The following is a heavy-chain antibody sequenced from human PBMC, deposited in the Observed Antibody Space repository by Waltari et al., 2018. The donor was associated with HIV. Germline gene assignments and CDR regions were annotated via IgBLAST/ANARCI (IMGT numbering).Heavy chain of an antibody. CDR1: GGSISSSSYY. CDR3: ASDSYGYLRYYYGMDV. CDR2: IYYRGSP. Sequence: QLQLQESGPGLVKPSETLSLTCTVSGGSISSSSYYWGWIRQPPGKGLEWIGSIYYRGSPYYNPSLKSRVTISVDTSKNQFSLKLSSVTAADTAVYYCASDSYGYLRYYYGMDVWGQGTTVTVSS. V-gene: IGHV4-39*01. D-gene: IGHD5-18*01. J-gene: IGHJ6*02.